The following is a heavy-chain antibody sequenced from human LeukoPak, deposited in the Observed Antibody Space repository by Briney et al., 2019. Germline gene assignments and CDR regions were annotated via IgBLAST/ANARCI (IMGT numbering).Heavy chain of an antibody. Sequence: SETLSLTCAVYGGSFSGYYWSWIRQPPGKGLEWIGELNHSGSTNYNPSLKSRVTISVDTSKNQSSLKLSSVTAADTAVYYCARGRARRWLQLGVCYFDYWGQGTLVTVSS. CDR3: ARGRARRWLQLGVCYFDY. CDR1: GGSFSGYY. D-gene: IGHD5-24*01. V-gene: IGHV4-34*01. CDR2: LNHSGST. J-gene: IGHJ4*02.